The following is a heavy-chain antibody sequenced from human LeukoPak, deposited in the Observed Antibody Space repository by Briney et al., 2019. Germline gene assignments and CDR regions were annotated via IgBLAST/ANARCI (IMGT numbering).Heavy chain of an antibody. CDR3: ANAASGPPDY. CDR1: GFTFSSYS. Sequence: PGGSLRLSCAASGFTFSSYSMNWVRQAPGKGLEWVAFIRYDGSNKYYADSVKGRFTISRDNSKNTLYLQMNSLRAEDTAVYYCANAASGPPDYWGQGTLVTVSS. J-gene: IGHJ4*02. V-gene: IGHV3-30*02. CDR2: IRYDGSNK. D-gene: IGHD5-12*01.